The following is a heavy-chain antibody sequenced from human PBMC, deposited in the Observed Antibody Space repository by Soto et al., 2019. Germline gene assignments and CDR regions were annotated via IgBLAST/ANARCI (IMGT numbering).Heavy chain of an antibody. CDR1: GFTVSTNY. D-gene: IGHD1-26*01. Sequence: EVKLVETGGALIQPGGSLTLSCAVSGFTVSTNYMAWVRQGPGKGLEWVSVIYTGGTTYYADSVTGRFTFSRDTSNNILYLHLNSLTTDDTAVYYCARVWGYYFASWGQGTLVAVSS. CDR3: ARVWGYYFAS. J-gene: IGHJ4*02. CDR2: IYTGGTT. V-gene: IGHV3-53*02.